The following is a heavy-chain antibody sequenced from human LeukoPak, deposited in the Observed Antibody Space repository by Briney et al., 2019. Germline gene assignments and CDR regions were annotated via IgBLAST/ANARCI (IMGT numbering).Heavy chain of an antibody. CDR3: ARDRVVPAAPFDY. D-gene: IGHD2-2*01. CDR2: IWYDGSNK. Sequence: GRSLRLSCAASGFTFSSYGMHWVRQAPGKGLEGVAVIWYDGSNKYYADSVKGRFTISRDNSKNTLYLQMNSLRAEDTAVYYCARDRVVPAAPFDYWGQGTLVTVSS. CDR1: GFTFSSYG. V-gene: IGHV3-33*01. J-gene: IGHJ4*02.